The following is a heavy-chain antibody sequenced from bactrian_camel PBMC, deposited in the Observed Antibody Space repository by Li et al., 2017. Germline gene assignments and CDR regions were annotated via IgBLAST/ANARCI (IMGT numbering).Heavy chain of an antibody. J-gene: IGHJ6*01. Sequence: VQLVESGGGLVQPGGSLRLSCAASGFTFSSYWMYWVRQAPGKGLEWVSTINGGGTTYSIDSVKGRFTISRDGAKNTVFLQMTKLKPEDTAMYYCAADRGASWCDLEVSSFGYWGQGTQVTVS. V-gene: IGHV3S1*01. CDR3: AADRGASWCDLEVSSFGY. D-gene: IGHD8*01. CDR2: INGGGTT. CDR1: GFTFSSYW.